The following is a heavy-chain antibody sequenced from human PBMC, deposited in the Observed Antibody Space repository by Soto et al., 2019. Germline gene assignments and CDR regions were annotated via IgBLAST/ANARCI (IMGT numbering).Heavy chain of an antibody. CDR1: GGSISSSSYF. CDR2: IYYSGST. J-gene: IGHJ5*02. D-gene: IGHD2-21*02. V-gene: IGHV4-39*01. Sequence: QLQLQESGPGLVKPSETLSLTCSVSGGSISSSSYFWGWIRQPPGQGLEWIGSIYYSGSTDYNPSLKRIVTVFLDTSKIQFSLKLSSVTAADTAVYYCARHPSDFWFDPWGQGTLVTVSS. CDR3: ARHPSDFWFDP.